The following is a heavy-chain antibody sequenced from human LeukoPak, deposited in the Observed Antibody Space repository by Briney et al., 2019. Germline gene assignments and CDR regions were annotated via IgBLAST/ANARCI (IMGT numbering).Heavy chain of an antibody. V-gene: IGHV3-15*01. J-gene: IGHJ4*02. CDR3: TTPTTVVDY. Sequence: GGSLRLSCAASGFTFSNAWMSWVRQAPGKGLEWIGRIKSKSDGGTTEYTAPVKGRFTISRDDTENTLFLQMNSLKTEDTAVYYCTTPTTVVDYWGQGTLVTVSS. CDR2: IKSKSDGGTT. D-gene: IGHD4-23*01. CDR1: GFTFSNAW.